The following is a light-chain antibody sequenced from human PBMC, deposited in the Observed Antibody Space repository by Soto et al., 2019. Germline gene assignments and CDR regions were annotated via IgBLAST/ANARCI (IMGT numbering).Light chain of an antibody. CDR3: QQYGSSSWT. V-gene: IGKV3-20*01. Sequence: EIVLTQSPATLSLSPGERATLSCRASQSVSSNYLAWFQQKPGQAPRLLIYGASSRATGIPDRFSGSGSGTDFTLTISRLEPGDFAVYYCQQYGSSSWTFGQGNKVDIK. CDR1: QSVSSNY. CDR2: GAS. J-gene: IGKJ1*01.